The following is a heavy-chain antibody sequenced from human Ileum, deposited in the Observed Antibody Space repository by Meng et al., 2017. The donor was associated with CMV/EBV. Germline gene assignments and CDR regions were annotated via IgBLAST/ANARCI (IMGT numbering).Heavy chain of an antibody. V-gene: IGHV4-34*01. D-gene: IGHD4-11*01. CDR1: GGSFSGYY. CDR3: ASGKSNLEY. Sequence: VQLPEWCAGLLKPSETLSLTCAVYGGSFSGYYWSWIRQVPGKGLEWIGEFNHYGSTNYNPSLKSRVTISVDTSKNQFSLNLSSVTAADTAVYYCASGKSNLEYWGQGTLVTVSS. CDR2: FNHYGST. J-gene: IGHJ4*02.